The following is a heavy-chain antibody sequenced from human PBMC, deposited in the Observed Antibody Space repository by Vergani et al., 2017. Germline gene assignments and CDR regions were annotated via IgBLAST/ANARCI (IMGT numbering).Heavy chain of an antibody. CDR1: GGSISSSSYY. D-gene: IGHD3-10*01. CDR2: IYYSGST. J-gene: IGHJ4*02. CDR3: AKDLTYYGSGSYFVY. Sequence: QLQLQESGPGLVKPSETLSLTCTVSGGSISSSSYYWGWIRQPPGKGLEWIGSIYYSGSTYYNPSLKSRVTISRDNAKNSLYLQMNSLRAEDTAVYYCAKDLTYYGSGSYFVYWGQGTLVTVSS. V-gene: IGHV4-39*02.